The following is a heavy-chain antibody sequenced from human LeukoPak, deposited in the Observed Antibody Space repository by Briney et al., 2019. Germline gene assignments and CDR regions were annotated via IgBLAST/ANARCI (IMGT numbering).Heavy chain of an antibody. J-gene: IGHJ4*02. CDR2: ISAYNGNT. CDR3: ARDPPGYYDSSGYSGY. Sequence: ASVKVSCKASGSTFTSYGISWVRQAPGQGLEWMGWISAYNGNTNYAQKLQGRVTMTTDTSTSTAYMELRSLRSDDTAVYYCARDPPGYYDSSGYSGYWGQGTLVTVSS. D-gene: IGHD3-22*01. V-gene: IGHV1-18*01. CDR1: GSTFTSYG.